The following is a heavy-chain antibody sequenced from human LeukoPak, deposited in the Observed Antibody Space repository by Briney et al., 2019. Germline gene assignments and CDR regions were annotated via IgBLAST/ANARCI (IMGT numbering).Heavy chain of an antibody. CDR3: ARVGEGLVDWFDP. Sequence: GGSLRLSCAASGFTFSSYWMSWVRQAPGKGLEWVANIKQDGSEKYYVDSVKGRFTISRDNAKNSLYLQMNSLRAEDTAVYYCARVGEGLVDWFDPWGQGTLVTVSS. CDR1: GFTFSSYW. V-gene: IGHV3-7*01. D-gene: IGHD1-26*01. CDR2: IKQDGSEK. J-gene: IGHJ5*02.